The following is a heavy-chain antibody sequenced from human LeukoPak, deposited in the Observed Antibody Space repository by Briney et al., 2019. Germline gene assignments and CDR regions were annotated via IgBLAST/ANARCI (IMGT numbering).Heavy chain of an antibody. J-gene: IGHJ4*02. CDR2: IYTSGST. CDR1: GGSISSGSYY. Sequence: SETLSLTCTVSGGSISSGSYYWSWIRQPAGKGLEWIGRIYTSGSTNYNPSLKSRVTISVDTSKNQFSLKLSSVTAADTAVYYCATYDYGDYRFDYWGQGTLVTVSS. V-gene: IGHV4-61*02. CDR3: ATYDYGDYRFDY. D-gene: IGHD4-17*01.